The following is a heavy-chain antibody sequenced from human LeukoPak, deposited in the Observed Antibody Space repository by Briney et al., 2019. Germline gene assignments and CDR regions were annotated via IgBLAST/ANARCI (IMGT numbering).Heavy chain of an antibody. Sequence: GGSLRLSCAASGFTFSNYAMTWVRQAPGKGLEWVSTISGGGGSTYYADSVKGRFTISRDNSKNTLSLEMNSLRAEDTAVYYGAKDNGMGTYRAFDTWGQGTMVTVSS. CDR2: ISGGGGST. V-gene: IGHV3-23*01. CDR1: GFTFSNYA. D-gene: IGHD3-16*02. J-gene: IGHJ3*02. CDR3: AKDNGMGTYRAFDT.